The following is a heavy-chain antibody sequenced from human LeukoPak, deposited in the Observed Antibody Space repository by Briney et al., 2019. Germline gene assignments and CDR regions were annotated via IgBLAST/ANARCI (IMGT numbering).Heavy chain of an antibody. V-gene: IGHV3-48*03. CDR2: ISSGGSTI. Sequence: GGSLRLSCAVSGFTFSSYEMNWVRQAPGKGLEWVSYISSGGSTIYYADSVKGRFTISRDNAKNSLYLQLNSLRAEDTAVYYCARGVSGTYYDSRGYYAQFDYWGQGTLVTVSS. D-gene: IGHD3-22*01. CDR1: GFTFSSYE. J-gene: IGHJ4*02. CDR3: ARGVSGTYYDSRGYYAQFDY.